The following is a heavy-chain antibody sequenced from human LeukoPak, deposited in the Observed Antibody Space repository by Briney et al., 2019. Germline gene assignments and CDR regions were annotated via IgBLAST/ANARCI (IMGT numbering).Heavy chain of an antibody. V-gene: IGHV3-74*01. Sequence: PGGSLRLSCAVSGFTFRTYWMHWVRQVPGEGLVWVSRINEDGSITNYADSVKGRFSISKDNAKNTVYLQMNSLRAEDTAVYYCVSFYETYWGRGTLVTVSS. D-gene: IGHD2/OR15-2a*01. CDR3: VSFYETY. CDR2: INEDGSIT. CDR1: GFTFRTYW. J-gene: IGHJ4*02.